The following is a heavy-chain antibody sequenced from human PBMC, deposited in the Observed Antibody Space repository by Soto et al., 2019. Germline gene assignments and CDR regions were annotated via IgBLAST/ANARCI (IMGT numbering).Heavy chain of an antibody. CDR1: GYTFTRYD. CDR3: ARGREVGVPAAINYYCIYLMDV. CDR2: MNPNSGNT. Sequence: ASVKVSCKASGYTFTRYDIHWVRQAAGQGLDGMGWMNPNSGNTGYAQKFQGRVTMTRNTSISTAYMELSSLRSEDTAVYYCARGREVGVPAAINYYCIYLMDVWGQGTTVTVSS. J-gene: IGHJ6*02. D-gene: IGHD2-2*02. V-gene: IGHV1-8*01.